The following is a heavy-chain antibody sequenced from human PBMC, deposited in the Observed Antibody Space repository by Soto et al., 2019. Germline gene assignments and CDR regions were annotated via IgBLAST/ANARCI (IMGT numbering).Heavy chain of an antibody. CDR2: IDPSDSYT. CDR1: GYSFTSYW. CDR3: ARQKVLLWFGESTERYYYGMDV. D-gene: IGHD3-10*01. J-gene: IGHJ6*02. V-gene: IGHV5-10-1*01. Sequence: GESLKISCKGPGYSFTSYWISWVRQMPGKGLEWMGRIDPSDSYTNYSPSFQGHVTISADKSISTAYLQWSSLKASDTAMYYCARQKVLLWFGESTERYYYGMDVWGQGTTVTVSS.